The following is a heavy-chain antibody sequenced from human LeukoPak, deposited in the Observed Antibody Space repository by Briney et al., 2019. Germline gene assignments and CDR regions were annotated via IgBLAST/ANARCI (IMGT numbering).Heavy chain of an antibody. CDR1: GGPFSGYY. Sequence: SETLSLTCAVYGGPFSGYYWTWIRQPPGKGLEWIGEINHSGSTNYNPSLKSRVTISIDTSKNQFSLRLTSVTAADTAVYYCARETEGGIHYWGQGTLVTVSS. V-gene: IGHV4-34*01. D-gene: IGHD1-14*01. CDR2: INHSGST. J-gene: IGHJ4*02. CDR3: ARETEGGIHY.